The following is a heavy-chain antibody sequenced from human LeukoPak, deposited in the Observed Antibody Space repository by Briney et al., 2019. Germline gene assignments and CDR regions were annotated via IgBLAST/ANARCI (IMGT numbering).Heavy chain of an antibody. CDR1: GYTFTSYG. CDR2: ISTYNGHT. D-gene: IGHD3-10*01. J-gene: IGHJ4*02. CDR3: ARASYGSGSYWWDY. V-gene: IGHV1-18*01. Sequence: ASVKVSCKASGYTFTSYGISWVRQAPGQGLEWMGWISTYNGHTNYAQKLQGRVTITADESTSTAYMELSSLRSEDTAVYYCARASYGSGSYWWDYWGQGTLVTVSS.